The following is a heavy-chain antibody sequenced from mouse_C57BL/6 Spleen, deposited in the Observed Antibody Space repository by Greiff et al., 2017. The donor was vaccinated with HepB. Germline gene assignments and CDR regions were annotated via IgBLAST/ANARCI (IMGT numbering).Heavy chain of an antibody. V-gene: IGHV1-82*01. CDR2: IYPGDGDT. CDR3: ARSRSYYYGSSPDFDY. D-gene: IGHD1-1*01. Sequence: VQLQESGPELVKPGASVKISCKASGYAFSSYWMNWVKQRPGKGLEWIGRIYPGDGDTNYNGKFKGKATLTADKSSSTAYMQLSSLTSEDSAVYFCARSRSYYYGSSPDFDYWGQGTTLTVSS. CDR1: GYAFSSYW. J-gene: IGHJ2*01.